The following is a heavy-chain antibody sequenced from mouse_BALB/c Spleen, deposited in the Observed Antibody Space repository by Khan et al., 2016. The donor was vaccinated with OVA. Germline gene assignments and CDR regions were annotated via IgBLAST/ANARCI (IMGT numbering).Heavy chain of an antibody. Sequence: VQLQQSGTVLARPGASVKMSCKASGYTFTRSWMHWVKQRPGQGLEWIGAIYPGNSDTNYNEKFKGKAKLTAVTSTRTAYMELSSLTNEDSAVYDCTRRNWDVAWFAYWGQGTLVTVSA. D-gene: IGHD4-1*01. CDR2: IYPGNSDT. V-gene: IGHV1-5*01. CDR3: TRRNWDVAWFAY. J-gene: IGHJ3*01. CDR1: GYTFTRSW.